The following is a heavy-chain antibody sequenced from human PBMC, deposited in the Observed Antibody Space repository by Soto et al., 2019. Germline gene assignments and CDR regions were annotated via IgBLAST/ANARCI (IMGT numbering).Heavy chain of an antibody. V-gene: IGHV6-1*01. J-gene: IGHJ4*02. CDR3: ARWAHEDPYFDY. CDR2: TYYWSKWYN. CDR1: GDSVSSNSVA. Sequence: PSQTLSLTCAISGDSVSSNSVAWNWIRQSPSRGLEWLGRTYYWSKWYNEYTVSVKSRIAINPDTSKNQFSLQLDSVTPEDTAVYYCARWAHEDPYFDYWGPVTLVPVSS.